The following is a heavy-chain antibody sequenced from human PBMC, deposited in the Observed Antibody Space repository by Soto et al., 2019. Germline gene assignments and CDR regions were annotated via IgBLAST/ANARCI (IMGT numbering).Heavy chain of an antibody. J-gene: IGHJ4*02. CDR3: ARDLNVPTVTLDS. Sequence: QVQLVESGGGVVRPGGSLRLSCAASEFSFRSYEMHWVRQAPGKGLEWVALISYDGGNKFYADSVKGRFTISRDNSKNTLHLQMKSLRPEDTAVYYCARDLNVPTVTLDSWGQGTLVTVSS. V-gene: IGHV3-30*03. D-gene: IGHD1-1*01. CDR1: EFSFRSYE. CDR2: ISYDGGNK.